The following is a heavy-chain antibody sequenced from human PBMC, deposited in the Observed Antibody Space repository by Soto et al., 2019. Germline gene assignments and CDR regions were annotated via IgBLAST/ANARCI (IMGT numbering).Heavy chain of an antibody. CDR1: GGSISSSSYY. J-gene: IGHJ4*02. D-gene: IGHD3-9*01. CDR3: ASLYYDILTGYFYPFDY. V-gene: IGHV4-39*01. CDR2: IYYSGST. Sequence: QLQLQESGPGLVKPSETLSLTCTVSGGSISSSSYYWGWIRQPPGKGLEWIGSIYYSGSTYYNPSLKSRVTISVDTSKNQFSLKLSSVTAADTAVYYCASLYYDILTGYFYPFDYWGQGTLVTVSS.